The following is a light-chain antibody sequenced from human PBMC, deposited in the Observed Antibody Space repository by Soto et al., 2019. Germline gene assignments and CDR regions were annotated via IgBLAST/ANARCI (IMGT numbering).Light chain of an antibody. CDR2: EVS. CDR3: SSYTSSSTVV. J-gene: IGLJ2*01. CDR1: SSDVGGYNY. V-gene: IGLV2-14*01. Sequence: QSALTQPASVSGSTGQSITISCTGSSSDVGGYNYVSWYQQHPGKAPKLMIYEVSNRPSGVSNRFSGSKSGNTASLTISGLQAEDEAHDYCSSYTSSSTVVFGGGTQLNVL.